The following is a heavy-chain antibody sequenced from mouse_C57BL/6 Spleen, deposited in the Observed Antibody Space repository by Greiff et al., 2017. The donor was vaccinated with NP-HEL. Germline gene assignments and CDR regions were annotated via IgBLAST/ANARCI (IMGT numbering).Heavy chain of an antibody. V-gene: IGHV1-22*01. CDR3: ALLRPFAY. CDR2: INPNNGGT. Sequence: VHVKQSGPELVKPGASVKMSCKASGYTFTDYNMHWVKQSHGKSLEWIGYINPNNGGTSYNQKFKGKATLTVNKSSSTAYMELRSLTSEDSAVYYCALLRPFAYWGQGTLVTVSA. J-gene: IGHJ3*01. CDR1: GYTFTDYN. D-gene: IGHD2-4*01.